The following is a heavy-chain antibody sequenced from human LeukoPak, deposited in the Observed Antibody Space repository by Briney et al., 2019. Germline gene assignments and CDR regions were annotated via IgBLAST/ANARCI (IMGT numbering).Heavy chain of an antibody. CDR1: GFTFSDHY. J-gene: IGHJ4*02. CDR2: TRNKARGYTT. Sequence: GGSLRLSCAVSGFTFSDHYMDWVRQAPGKGLEWVGRTRNKARGYTTEYAASVKGRFTISRDESKNSLYLQMNSLKSEDTAVYYCARVWGGNYYHFDSWGQGTLVTVSS. V-gene: IGHV3-72*01. D-gene: IGHD1-26*01. CDR3: ARVWGGNYYHFDS.